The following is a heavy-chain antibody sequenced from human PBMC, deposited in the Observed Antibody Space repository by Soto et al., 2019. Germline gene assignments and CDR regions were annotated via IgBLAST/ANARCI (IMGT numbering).Heavy chain of an antibody. V-gene: IGHV1-18*01. D-gene: IGHD5-12*01. CDR1: GYNFFGYG. Sequence: GASVKVSCKASGYNFFGYGLSWVRQAPGQGLEWMGWISVYNAKTNYAQKFQGRVTMTPDTSATTVYMELRSLTSDDTAVYYCARGPGPRIGGRCDTCGYFDHWGQGTRGTVSS. CDR3: ARGPGPRIGGRCDTCGYFDH. CDR2: ISVYNAKT. J-gene: IGHJ4*02.